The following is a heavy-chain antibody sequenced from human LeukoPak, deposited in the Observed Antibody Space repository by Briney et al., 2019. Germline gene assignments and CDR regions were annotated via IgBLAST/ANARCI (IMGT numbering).Heavy chain of an antibody. CDR2: ISSSSSYI. CDR1: GFTFSSYS. J-gene: IGHJ4*02. V-gene: IGHV3-21*01. Sequence: GGSLRLSCAASGFTFSSYSMNWVRQAPGKGLEWVSSISSSSSYIYYADSVKGRFTISRDNAKNSLYLQMNSLRDEDTAVYYCARGPETNTYGIFHWGQGTLVTVSS. D-gene: IGHD5-18*01. CDR3: ARGPETNTYGIFH.